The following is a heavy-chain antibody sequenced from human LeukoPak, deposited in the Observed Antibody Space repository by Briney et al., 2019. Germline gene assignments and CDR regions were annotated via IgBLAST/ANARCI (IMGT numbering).Heavy chain of an antibody. CDR1: GFTFSNYW. Sequence: PGGSLRLSCAASGFTFSNYWMHWVRQVPGEGLVWVSRIKGDGGSPTYADSVKGRFTISRDNAKHTLYLQMNSLRADDTAVYYCARKPDYYGADYWGQGTLVTVSS. V-gene: IGHV3-74*01. D-gene: IGHD3-10*01. CDR2: IKGDGGSP. CDR3: ARKPDYYGADY. J-gene: IGHJ4*02.